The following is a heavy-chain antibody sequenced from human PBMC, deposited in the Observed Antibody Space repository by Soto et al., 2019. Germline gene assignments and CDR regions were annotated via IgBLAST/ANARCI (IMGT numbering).Heavy chain of an antibody. V-gene: IGHV1-69*01. CDR1: GGTFSSYA. D-gene: IGHD3-16*01. CDR3: ARAESRFGVVSRAYYYFGMDV. Sequence: QVQLVQSGAEVKKPGSSVKVSCKASGGTFSSYAISWVRQAPGQGLEWMGGIIAIFGTANYAQKFQGRVTITADESRSEAYMELISLRSEVTAVYYCARAESRFGVVSRAYYYFGMDVWGQGTTVSGSS. J-gene: IGHJ6*02. CDR2: IIAIFGTA.